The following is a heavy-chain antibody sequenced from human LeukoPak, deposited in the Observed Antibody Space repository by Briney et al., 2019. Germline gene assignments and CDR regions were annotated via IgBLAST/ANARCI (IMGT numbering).Heavy chain of an antibody. D-gene: IGHD3-10*01. CDR3: AKGPAMVRGTFDP. V-gene: IGHV3-23*01. Sequence: GGSLRLSCATSGFTFSSYAMSWVRQAPGKGLEWVSSISGSGGNTYYADSVTGRFTISRDYSKNTLYLQMNSLRTEETAVYYCAKGPAMVRGTFDPWGQGTLVTVSS. J-gene: IGHJ5*02. CDR1: GFTFSSYA. CDR2: ISGSGGNT.